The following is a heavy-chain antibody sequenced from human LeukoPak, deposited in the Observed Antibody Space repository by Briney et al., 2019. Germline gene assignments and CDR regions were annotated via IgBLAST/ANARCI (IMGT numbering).Heavy chain of an antibody. D-gene: IGHD4-17*01. Sequence: GAPVKVSCKASGYTFTSYDINWVRQATGQGLEWMGWMNPNSGNTGYAQKFQGRVTMTRNTSISTAYMELSSLRSEDTVVYYCARVVRRRNGLYYFDYWGQGTLVTVSS. V-gene: IGHV1-8*01. J-gene: IGHJ4*02. CDR2: MNPNSGNT. CDR3: ARVVRRRNGLYYFDY. CDR1: GYTFTSYD.